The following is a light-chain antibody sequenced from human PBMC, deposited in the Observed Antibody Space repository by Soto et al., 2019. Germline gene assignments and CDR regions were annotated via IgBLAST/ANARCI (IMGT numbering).Light chain of an antibody. CDR2: GAS. V-gene: IGKV3-15*01. Sequence: EIVVTQSPALVSVSPGERVTLSCRASQSVISSLAWYQQKLGQAPRLLIYGASTRATGIPARFSGSGSGTEFFLNISRLQSEDSAIYYCQHYNNWLGTFGGGTKVEIK. J-gene: IGKJ4*01. CDR1: QSVISS. CDR3: QHYNNWLGT.